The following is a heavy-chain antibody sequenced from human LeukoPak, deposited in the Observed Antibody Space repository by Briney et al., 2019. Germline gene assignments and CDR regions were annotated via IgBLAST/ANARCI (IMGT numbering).Heavy chain of an antibody. CDR1: GFTFSSYA. J-gene: IGHJ3*02. V-gene: IGHV3-23*01. CDR2: ISGSDGST. D-gene: IGHD3-9*01. CDR3: ARANVYNFDILTGYYRGRSHAKAFDM. Sequence: PGGSLRLSCAASGFTFSSYAMSWVRQAPGKGLEWVSGISGSDGSTNYADSVKGRFTISRDNAKDSLFLQMSSLRAEDTAVYYCARANVYNFDILTGYYRGRSHAKAFDMWGQGTMVTGSS.